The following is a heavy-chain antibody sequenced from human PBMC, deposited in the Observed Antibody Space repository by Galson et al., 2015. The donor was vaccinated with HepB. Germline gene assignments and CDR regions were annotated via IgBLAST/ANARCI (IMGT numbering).Heavy chain of an antibody. CDR2: ISTSGDTI. CDR1: GFPLNSYE. J-gene: IGHJ4*02. D-gene: IGHD2-21*01. Sequence: SLRLSCAASGFPLNSYEMNWVRQAPGKGLEWVAYISTSGDTIYYADSVKGRFTISRDNAKNSLFLQMSSLRAEDTAVYYCARIFGWGGADYWCQGTLVTASS. CDR3: ARIFGWGGADY. V-gene: IGHV3-48*03.